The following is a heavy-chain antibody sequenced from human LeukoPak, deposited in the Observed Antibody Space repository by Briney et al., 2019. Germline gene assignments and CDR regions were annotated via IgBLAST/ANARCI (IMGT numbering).Heavy chain of an antibody. Sequence: ASVKVSCKASGGTFSSYAISWVRQAPGQGLEWMGGIIPIFGTASYAQKFQGRVTITADESTSTAYMELSSLRSEDTAVYYCARGYCSVGSCYSLGSWFDPWGQGALVTVSS. D-gene: IGHD2-15*01. V-gene: IGHV1-69*13. CDR1: GGTFSSYA. CDR3: ARGYCSVGSCYSLGSWFDP. CDR2: IIPIFGTA. J-gene: IGHJ5*02.